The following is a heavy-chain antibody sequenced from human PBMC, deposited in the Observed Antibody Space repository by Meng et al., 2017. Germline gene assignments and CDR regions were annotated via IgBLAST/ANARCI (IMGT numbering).Heavy chain of an antibody. CDR1: GFTFSSYE. J-gene: IGHJ4*02. CDR2: ISSSGSTI. D-gene: IGHD5-24*01. V-gene: IGHV3-48*03. CDR3: ARVDLEHGYNPHY. Sequence: GESLKISCAASGFTFSSYEMNWVRQAPGKGLEWVSYISSSGSTIYYADSVKGRFTISRDNAKNSLYLQMNSLRAEDTAVYYCARVDLEHGYNPHYWGQGTLVTVAS.